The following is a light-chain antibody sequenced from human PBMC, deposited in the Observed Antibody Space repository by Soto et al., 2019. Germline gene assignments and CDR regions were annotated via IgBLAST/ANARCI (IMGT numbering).Light chain of an antibody. J-gene: IGLJ1*01. CDR2: ANN. V-gene: IGLV1-40*01. Sequence: QSVLTQPPSVSGAPGQRVTISCTGSSSNIGAGYDVHWYRQLPGTAPKLLIYANNSRPSGVPDRFSVSKSGTSASLAITGLQAEDEADYYCQSFDSSLSTLYVFGTGTKVTVL. CDR3: QSFDSSLSTLYV. CDR1: SSNIGAGYD.